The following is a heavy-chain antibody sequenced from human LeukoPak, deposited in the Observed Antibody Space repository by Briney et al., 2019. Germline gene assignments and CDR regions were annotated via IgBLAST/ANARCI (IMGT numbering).Heavy chain of an antibody. D-gene: IGHD3-3*01. Sequence: SETLSLTCNVSGDSIRSYNWNWIRQPPGKGLEWIGYIYYSGSTNYNPSLKSRVTISLDTSKTQFSLKLDSVTSADTGVYSCARGSHDFWSGYYTEYYFDYWGQGTLVTVSS. V-gene: IGHV4-59*01. J-gene: IGHJ4*02. CDR1: GDSIRSYN. CDR2: IYYSGST. CDR3: ARGSHDFWSGYYTEYYFDY.